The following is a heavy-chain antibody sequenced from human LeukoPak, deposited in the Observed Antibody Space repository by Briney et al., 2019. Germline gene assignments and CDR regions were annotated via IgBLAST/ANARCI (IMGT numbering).Heavy chain of an antibody. D-gene: IGHD3-22*01. CDR2: INSDGSSI. Sequence: QPGGSLRLSCAASGFTFSSYWMHWVRQAPGKGLVWVSDINSDGSSIRYADSVKGRFTISRDNVKNTLYLQMNSLRAEDTAVYYCARVPVVVGDFDYWGQGTLVTVSS. CDR1: GFTFSSYW. J-gene: IGHJ4*02. CDR3: ARVPVVVGDFDY. V-gene: IGHV3-74*01.